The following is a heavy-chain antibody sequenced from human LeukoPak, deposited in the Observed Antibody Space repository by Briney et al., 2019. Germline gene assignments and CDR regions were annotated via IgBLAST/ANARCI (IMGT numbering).Heavy chain of an antibody. V-gene: IGHV4-59*01. CDR1: GGSISSYY. CDR2: IYYSGST. Sequence: SETLSLACTVSGGSISSYYWSWIRQPPGKGLEWIGYIYYSGSTNYNPSLKSRVTISVDTSKNQFSLKLSSVTAADTAVYYCARAKAAAGTSWFDPWGQGTLVTVSS. CDR3: ARAKAAAGTSWFDP. J-gene: IGHJ5*02. D-gene: IGHD6-13*01.